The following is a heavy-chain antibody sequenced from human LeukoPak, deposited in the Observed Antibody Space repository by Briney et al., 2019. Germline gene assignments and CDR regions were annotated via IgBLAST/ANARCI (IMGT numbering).Heavy chain of an antibody. V-gene: IGHV4-34*01. CDR2: INHSGST. D-gene: IGHD6-13*01. CDR1: GGSFSGYY. CDR3: ARLYIGGYSRSTNYNWFDP. J-gene: IGHJ5*02. Sequence: SETLSLTCAVYGGSFSGYYWSWISQPPGKGLEGIGEINHSGSTNYNPSIKSRVTISVDTSKNQFSLNLTSVTAADTAVYYCARLYIGGYSRSTNYNWFDPWGQGTLVTVSS.